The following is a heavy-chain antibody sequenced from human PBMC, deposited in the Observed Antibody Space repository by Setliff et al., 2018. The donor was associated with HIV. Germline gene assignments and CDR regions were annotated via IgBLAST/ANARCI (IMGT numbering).Heavy chain of an antibody. J-gene: IGHJ3*01. CDR3: ARGHNSGTLHAFDL. Sequence: SETLSLTCTVSGDPINSHYWSWIRQPPGEGLEWIGHISYSEYTNYNPSLKSRVTISLDTSKKHFSLDLYSVTAADTAVYYCARGHNSGTLHAFDLWGQGTKVTV. D-gene: IGHD1-26*01. CDR2: ISYSEYT. CDR1: GDPINSHY. V-gene: IGHV4-59*11.